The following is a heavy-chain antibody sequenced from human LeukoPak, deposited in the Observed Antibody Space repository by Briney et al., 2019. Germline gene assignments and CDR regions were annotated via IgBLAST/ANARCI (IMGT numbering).Heavy chain of an antibody. D-gene: IGHD3-22*01. V-gene: IGHV1-2*02. CDR3: AREYYDSGGWAPHNDAFDI. CDR1: GYTFTVYF. J-gene: IGHJ3*02. CDR2: INPNSGGT. Sequence: ASVKVSCKASGYTFTVYFMHWVRQAPGQGLEWMGWINPNSGGTNYAQKFQGRVTMTRDTSTSTAYMELSRLRSDDTAVYYCAREYYDSGGWAPHNDAFDIWGQGTMVTVSS.